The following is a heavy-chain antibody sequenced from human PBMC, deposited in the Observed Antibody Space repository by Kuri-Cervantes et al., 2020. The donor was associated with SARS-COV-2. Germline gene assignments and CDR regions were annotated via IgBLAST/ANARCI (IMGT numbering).Heavy chain of an antibody. V-gene: IGHV1-46*03. CDR1: GYTFTSYY. CDR3: ARGYIDIVVVPAAPGRHFDY. Sequence: ASVKVSCKASGYTFTSYYMHWVRQAPGQGLEWMGIINPSGGITSYAQKFQGRVTMTSDTSTSTVYMVLSSLRSEDTAVYYCARGYIDIVVVPAAPGRHFDYWGQGTLVTVSS. D-gene: IGHD2-2*01. CDR2: INPSGGIT. J-gene: IGHJ4*02.